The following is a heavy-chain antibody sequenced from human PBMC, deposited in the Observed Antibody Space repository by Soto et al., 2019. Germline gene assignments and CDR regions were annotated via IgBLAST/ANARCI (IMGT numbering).Heavy chain of an antibody. V-gene: IGHV4-34*01. CDR2: INHSGST. J-gene: IGHJ4*02. Sequence: QVQLQQWGAGLLKPSETLSLTCAVYGGSLSGYYWGWIRQPPGKGLEWIGEINHSGSTNYNPSLKSRVTISVDTSKNQFSLKLSSVTAADTAVYYCARGRIQLWLRTWGQGTLVTVSS. CDR3: ARGRIQLWLRT. CDR1: GGSLSGYY. D-gene: IGHD5-18*01.